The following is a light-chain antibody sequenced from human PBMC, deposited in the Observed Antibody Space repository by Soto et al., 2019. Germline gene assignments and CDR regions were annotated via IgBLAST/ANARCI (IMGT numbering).Light chain of an antibody. J-gene: IGKJ5*01. Sequence: EIVLTQPPGTLSLSPGERATLSCRASQSVSSSYLAWYQQKPGQAPRLLIYGASSSATGIPDRFSGSGSGTVFTLTISRLEPEDFAVYYCQQYGSSPFTFGQGTRLEIK. CDR2: GAS. CDR1: QSVSSSY. V-gene: IGKV3-20*01. CDR3: QQYGSSPFT.